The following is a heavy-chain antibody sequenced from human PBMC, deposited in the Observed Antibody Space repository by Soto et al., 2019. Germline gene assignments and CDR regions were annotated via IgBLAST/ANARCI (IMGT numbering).Heavy chain of an antibody. CDR1: GASIYTGGYF. V-gene: IGHV4-30-4*01. CDR3: ARGPTTDKVDS. Sequence: QVQLQESGPGLVRPSQTLSLTCSVSGASIYTGGYFWRWIRQSPGKGLEWIGHINNSGSPYNNPSRNSRVTISADTSMNQFALTLTSVTAADTAVYYCARGPTTDKVDSWGQGPLATVSS. CDR2: INNSGSP. D-gene: IGHD4-17*01. J-gene: IGHJ4*02.